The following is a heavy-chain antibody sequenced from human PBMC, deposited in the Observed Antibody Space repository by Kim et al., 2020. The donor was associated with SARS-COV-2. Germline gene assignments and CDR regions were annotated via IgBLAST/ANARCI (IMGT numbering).Heavy chain of an antibody. J-gene: IGHJ6*02. CDR2: IYYSGST. V-gene: IGHV4-59*08. CDR1: GGSISSYY. CDR3: ARTGYSSSPGNYYYYYYGMDV. D-gene: IGHD6-6*01. Sequence: SETLSLTCTVSGGSISSYYWSWIRQPPGKGLEWIGYIYYSGSTNYNPSLKSRVTISVDTSKNQFSLKLSSVTAADTAVYYCARTGYSSSPGNYYYYYYGMDVWGQGTTVTVSS.